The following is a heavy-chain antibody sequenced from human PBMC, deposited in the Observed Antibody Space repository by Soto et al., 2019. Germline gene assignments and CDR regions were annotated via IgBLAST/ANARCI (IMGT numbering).Heavy chain of an antibody. CDR3: AGDKGPRVTHEFEY. J-gene: IGHJ4*02. CDR2: IIPILGIA. Sequence: SVKVSCKASGGTFSSYTISWVRQAPGQGLEWMGRIIPILGIANYAQKFQGRVTITADKSTSTAYMELSSLRSEDTAVYYCAGDKGPRVTHEFEYWGEGTLVTVSA. V-gene: IGHV1-69*02. CDR1: GGTFSSYT. D-gene: IGHD3-10*01.